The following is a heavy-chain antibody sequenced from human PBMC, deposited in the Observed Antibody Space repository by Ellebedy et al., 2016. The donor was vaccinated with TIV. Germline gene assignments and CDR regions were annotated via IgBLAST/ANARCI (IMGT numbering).Heavy chain of an antibody. CDR3: ARDHVEMATILSAFDI. J-gene: IGHJ3*02. V-gene: IGHV4-4*07. CDR2: IYNSGST. D-gene: IGHD5-24*01. CDR1: GGSISSYY. Sequence: SETLSLXXTVSGGSISSYYWSWIRQPAGKGLEWIGRIYNSGSTNYNPSFKSRVIMSVDTSKNQFSLNLRSVTAADTAVYYCARDHVEMATILSAFDIWGQGIMVTVSS.